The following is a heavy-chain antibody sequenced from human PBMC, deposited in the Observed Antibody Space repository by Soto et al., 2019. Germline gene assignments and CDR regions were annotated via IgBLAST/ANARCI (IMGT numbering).Heavy chain of an antibody. J-gene: IGHJ4*02. V-gene: IGHV3-43*01. Sequence: EVQLVEAGGGVVQPGGSLRLSCTASGFTFGDYTMHWVRQAPGKGLEWVSLITWDGINIEYADSVRGRFTISRDNSKNSMDLQMDGLSHEDTAFYYCAKDGIAWHWGQGTLVTVSS. D-gene: IGHD2-15*01. CDR2: ITWDGINI. CDR1: GFTFGDYT. CDR3: AKDGIAWH.